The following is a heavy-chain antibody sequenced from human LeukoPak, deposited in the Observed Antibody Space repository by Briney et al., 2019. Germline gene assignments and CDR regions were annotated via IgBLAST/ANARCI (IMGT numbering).Heavy chain of an antibody. D-gene: IGHD2-15*01. CDR1: GFTFSNYE. J-gene: IGHJ4*02. Sequence: GGSPRLSCAASGFTFSNYEMNWVRQAPGKGLEWVSYISSSGSTIYYADSVKGRFTISRDNAKNSLYLQMNNLRAEDTAAYYCARPYCSGNSCYGYFDYWGQGTLVSVS. CDR2: ISSSGSTI. V-gene: IGHV3-48*03. CDR3: ARPYCSGNSCYGYFDY.